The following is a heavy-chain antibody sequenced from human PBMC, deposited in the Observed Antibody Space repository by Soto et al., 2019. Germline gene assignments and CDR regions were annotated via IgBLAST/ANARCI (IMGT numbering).Heavy chain of an antibody. CDR2: IYPGDSDT. Sequence: ESLKISCKGSGYSFTSYWIGWVRQMPGKGLEWMGIIYPGDSDTRYSPSFQGQVTISADKSISTAYLQWSSLNASDTAMYYCARPQPLGYCSSTSCYTDAFAIWGQGTMVTVSS. V-gene: IGHV5-51*01. CDR3: ARPQPLGYCSSTSCYTDAFAI. D-gene: IGHD2-2*02. J-gene: IGHJ3*02. CDR1: GYSFTSYW.